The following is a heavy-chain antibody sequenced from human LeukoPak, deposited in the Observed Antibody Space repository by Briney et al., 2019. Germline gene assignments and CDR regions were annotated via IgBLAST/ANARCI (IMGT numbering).Heavy chain of an antibody. Sequence: GGSLRLSCVASGFTFRDYAIHWVRQAPGKGLVWVSRINSDGSSTSYADSVKGRFTISRDNSKNTLYLQMNGLRAEDTAVYYCAKPITIFGVVPHDYWGQGTLVTVSS. D-gene: IGHD3-3*01. CDR1: GFTFRDYA. V-gene: IGHV3-74*01. CDR3: AKPITIFGVVPHDY. CDR2: INSDGSST. J-gene: IGHJ4*02.